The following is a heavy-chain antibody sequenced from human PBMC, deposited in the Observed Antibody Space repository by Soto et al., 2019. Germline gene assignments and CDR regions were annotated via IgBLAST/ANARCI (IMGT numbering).Heavy chain of an antibody. D-gene: IGHD3-22*01. CDR1: GFTFSSYA. J-gene: IGHJ4*02. CDR3: ARVQGGYYGGVDY. V-gene: IGHV3-30-3*01. CDR2: ISYDGSNK. Sequence: SLRLSCAASGFTFSSYAMHWVRQAPGKGLEWVAVISYDGSNKYYADSVKGRFTISRDNSKNTLYLQMNSLRAEDTAVYYCARVQGGYYGGVDYWGQGTLVTVSS.